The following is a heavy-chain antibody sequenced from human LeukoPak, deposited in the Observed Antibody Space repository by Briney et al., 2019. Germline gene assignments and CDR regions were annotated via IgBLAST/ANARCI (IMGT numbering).Heavy chain of an antibody. CDR2: INHSGST. J-gene: IGHJ4*02. CDR3: ARRAYYYGSGSYRPFVY. CDR1: GGSFSGYY. D-gene: IGHD3-10*01. V-gene: IGHV4-34*01. Sequence: SPSETLSLTCAVYGGSFSGYYWSWIRQPPGKGLEWIGEINHSGSTNYNPSLKSRVTISVDTSKNQFSLKLSSVTAADTAVYYCARRAYYYGSGSYRPFVYWGQGTLVTVSS.